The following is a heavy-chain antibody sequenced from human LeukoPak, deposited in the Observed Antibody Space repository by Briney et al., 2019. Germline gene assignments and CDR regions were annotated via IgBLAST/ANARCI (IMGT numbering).Heavy chain of an antibody. CDR2: IYYSGST. V-gene: IGHV4-59*01. J-gene: IGHJ4*02. D-gene: IGHD3-22*01. Sequence: SETLSLTCTVSGGSISSYYWSWIRQPPGKGPERIGYIYYSGSTNYNPSLKSRVTISVDTSKNQFSLKLSFVTAADTAVYYCARAGSSAYLIDYWGQGTLVTVSS. CDR3: ARAGSSAYLIDY. CDR1: GGSISSYY.